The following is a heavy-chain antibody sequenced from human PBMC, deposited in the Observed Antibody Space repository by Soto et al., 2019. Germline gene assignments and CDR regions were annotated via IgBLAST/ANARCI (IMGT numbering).Heavy chain of an antibody. CDR2: ISSSGSTI. J-gene: IGHJ4*02. V-gene: IGHV3-48*03. CDR1: GFTFSSYE. D-gene: IGHD6-13*01. CDR3: ATGLSSWYLSFDY. Sequence: GVLRLSFAASGFTFSSYEMNWVRQAPGKGLEWVSYISSSGSTIYYADSVKGRFTISRDNAKNSLYLQMNSLRAEDTAVYYCATGLSSWYLSFDYWGQGTLVTVSS.